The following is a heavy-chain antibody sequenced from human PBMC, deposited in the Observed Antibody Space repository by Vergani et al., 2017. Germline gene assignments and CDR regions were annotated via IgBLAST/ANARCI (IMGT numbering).Heavy chain of an antibody. CDR3: ARGGYCSSTSCYTSDAFDI. CDR2: IYTSGST. D-gene: IGHD2-2*02. Sequence: QVQLQESGPGLVKPSQTLSLTCTVSGGSISSGSYYWSWIRQPAGKGLEWIGRIYTSGSTNYNPSLKSRVTISVDTSKNQFSLKLSSVTAADTAVYYCARGGYCSSTSCYTSDAFDIWGQGTMVTVSS. J-gene: IGHJ3*02. V-gene: IGHV4-61*02. CDR1: GGSISSGSYY.